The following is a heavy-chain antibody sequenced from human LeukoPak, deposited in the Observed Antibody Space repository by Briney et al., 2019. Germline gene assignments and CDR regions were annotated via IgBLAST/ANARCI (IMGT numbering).Heavy chain of an antibody. CDR3: ARANVLRFLEWLSRMYYFDY. CDR2: MNPNSGNT. CDR1: GYTFTSYD. J-gene: IGHJ4*02. D-gene: IGHD3-3*01. V-gene: IGHV1-8*03. Sequence: EASVKVSCKASGYTFTSYDINWVRQATGQGLEWMGWMNPNSGNTGYAQKFQGRVTITRNTSISTAYMELSSLRSEDTAVYYCARANVLRFLEWLSRMYYFDYWGQGTLVTVSS.